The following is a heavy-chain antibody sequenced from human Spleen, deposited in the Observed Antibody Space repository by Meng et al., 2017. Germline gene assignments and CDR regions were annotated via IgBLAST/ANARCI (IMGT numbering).Heavy chain of an antibody. V-gene: IGHV5-51*01. CDR1: GYSFSTYW. CDR2: IYPDDSDT. J-gene: IGHJ5*02. D-gene: IGHD2-15*01. Sequence: GESLKISCKASGYSFSTYWIGWVRQMPGKGLEWMGIIYPDDSDTIYSPSFQGQVSISVDKSTSTAYLQWSSLKASDTAMYYCARREDIVAPNWFDPWGQGTLVTVSS. CDR3: ARREDIVAPNWFDP.